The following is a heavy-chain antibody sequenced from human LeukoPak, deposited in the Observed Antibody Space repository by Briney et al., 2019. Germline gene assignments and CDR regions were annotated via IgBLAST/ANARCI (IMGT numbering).Heavy chain of an antibody. CDR1: GFTVSSNY. CDR3: ARNHILGYRHFDL. J-gene: IGHJ2*01. CDR2: IYSGGNT. V-gene: IGHV3-53*01. Sequence: GGSLRVSCTVAGFTVSSNYMSWVRQAPEKGLEWVSVIYSGGNTYYADSVSGRFTISSDNSKNTVYLQMNSLRADDTAVYYCARNHILGYRHFDLWGRGTLVTVSS. D-gene: IGHD1-26*01.